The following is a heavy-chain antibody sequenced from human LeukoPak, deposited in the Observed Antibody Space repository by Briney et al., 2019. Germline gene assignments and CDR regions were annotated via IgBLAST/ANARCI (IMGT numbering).Heavy chain of an antibody. D-gene: IGHD1-26*01. CDR2: ISGSGGST. J-gene: IGHJ6*02. V-gene: IGHV3-23*01. CDR1: GFTFSSYA. Sequence: TGGSLRLSCAASGFTFSSYAMSWVRQAPGKGLEWVSAISGSGGSTYYADSVKGRFTISRDNSKNTLYLQMNSLRAEDTALYYCARDLSVGAPEYGMDVWGQGTTVTVSS. CDR3: ARDLSVGAPEYGMDV.